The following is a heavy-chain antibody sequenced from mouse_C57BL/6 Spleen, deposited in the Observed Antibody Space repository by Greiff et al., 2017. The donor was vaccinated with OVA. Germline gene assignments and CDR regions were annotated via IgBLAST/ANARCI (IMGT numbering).Heavy chain of an antibody. CDR2: IYPGDGDT. CDR1: GYAFSSSW. J-gene: IGHJ3*01. V-gene: IGHV1-82*01. D-gene: IGHD1-1*01. CDR3: ARWDYYGSSPWFAY. Sequence: QVQLKESGPELVKPGASVKISCKASGYAFSSSWMNWVKQRPGKGLAWIGRIYPGDGDTNYNGKFKGKATLTADKSSSTASMQLSSLTSEDSAVDFCARWDYYGSSPWFAYWGQGTLVTVSA.